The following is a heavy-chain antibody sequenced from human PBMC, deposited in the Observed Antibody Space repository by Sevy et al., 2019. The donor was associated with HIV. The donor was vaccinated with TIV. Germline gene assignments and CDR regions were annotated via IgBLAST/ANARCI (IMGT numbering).Heavy chain of an antibody. D-gene: IGHD4-17*01. CDR3: ARQEGDYHLDY. V-gene: IGHV4-39*01. J-gene: IGHJ4*02. CDR2: IYYSGST. CDR1: GGSISSSSYY. Sequence: SETLSLTCTVSGGSISSSSYYWGWIRQPPGKGLEWIGSIYYSGSTYYNPSLKSRVTISVDTSKNQFSLKLSSVTAADTAVYYCARQEGDYHLDYWGQGTLVTVSS.